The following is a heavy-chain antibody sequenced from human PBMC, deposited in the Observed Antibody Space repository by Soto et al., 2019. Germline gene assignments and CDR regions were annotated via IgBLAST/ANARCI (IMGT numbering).Heavy chain of an antibody. CDR3: ARTGYSFDWFDP. CDR1: GGTFSSYA. J-gene: IGHJ5*02. D-gene: IGHD6-13*01. Sequence: SVKVSCKASGGTFSSYAISWVRRAPGQGLEWMGGIIPIFGTANYAQKFQGRVTITADESTSTAYMELSSLRSEDTAVYYCARTGYSFDWFDPWGQGTLVTVSS. V-gene: IGHV1-69*13. CDR2: IIPIFGTA.